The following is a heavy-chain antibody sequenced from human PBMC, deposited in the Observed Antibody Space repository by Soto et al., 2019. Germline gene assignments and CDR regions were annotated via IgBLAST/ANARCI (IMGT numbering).Heavy chain of an antibody. J-gene: IGHJ6*02. D-gene: IGHD3-16*02. V-gene: IGHV1-2*02. Sequence: QVQLVQSGAEVKKPGASVKVSCKASGYTFTGYYMHWVRQAPGQGLEWMGWLNPNSGGTNYAQKFQGRVTMTRDTAIRTAYLELSRLRCDDTAVYYCARDWGMITFGGVIAPRYYGMDVWGQGTTVTVSS. CDR3: ARDWGMITFGGVIAPRYYGMDV. CDR2: LNPNSGGT. CDR1: GYTFTGYY.